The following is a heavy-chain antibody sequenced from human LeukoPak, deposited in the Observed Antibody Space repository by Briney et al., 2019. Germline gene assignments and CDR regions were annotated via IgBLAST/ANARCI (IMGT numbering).Heavy chain of an antibody. V-gene: IGHV3-23*01. CDR1: GFTLSIYA. CDR3: AKFLPTHIVVANYYFDY. J-gene: IGHJ4*02. Sequence: GGSLRLSRAASGFTLSIYAMSWVRQAPGKGMEWVSAISGSGGSTYHADSAKGRFTISRDNSKNTLYLQMNSLRAEDTAVYYCAKFLPTHIVVANYYFDYWGQGTLVTVSS. D-gene: IGHD2-21*01. CDR2: ISGSGGST.